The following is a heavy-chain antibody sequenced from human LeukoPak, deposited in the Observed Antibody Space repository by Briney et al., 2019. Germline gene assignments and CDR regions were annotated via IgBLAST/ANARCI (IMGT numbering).Heavy chain of an antibody. Sequence: GGSLRLSCAASGFTFSSYSMNWVRQAPGKGLEWVSSISSSSSYIYYADSVKGRFTISRDDAKNTLYLQMNSLRAEDTAVYYCARDDYGGGFDYWGQGTLVTVSS. CDR1: GFTFSSYS. V-gene: IGHV3-21*01. CDR3: ARDDYGGGFDY. D-gene: IGHD4-23*01. J-gene: IGHJ4*02. CDR2: ISSSSSYI.